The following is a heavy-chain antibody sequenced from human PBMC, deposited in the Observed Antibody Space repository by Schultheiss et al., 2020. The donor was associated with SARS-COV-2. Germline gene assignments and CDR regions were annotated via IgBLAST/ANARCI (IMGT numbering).Heavy chain of an antibody. CDR1: GAYIGSSNW. V-gene: IGHV4-28*01. CDR3: ASSPVRDY. D-gene: IGHD6-19*01. CDR2: IYYSGST. J-gene: IGHJ4*02. Sequence: SQTLSLTCAVSGAYIGSSNWWSWIRQPPGKGLEWIGYIYYSGSTYYNPSLKSRVTISVDTSKNEFSLELSSVTAADTAVYYCASSPVRDYWGQGTLVTVSS.